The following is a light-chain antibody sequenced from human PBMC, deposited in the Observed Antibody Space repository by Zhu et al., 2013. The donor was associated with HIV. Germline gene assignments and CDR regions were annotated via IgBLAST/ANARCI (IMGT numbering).Light chain of an antibody. CDR2: GAS. CDR1: QSVSSSY. V-gene: IGKV3-20*01. Sequence: EIVLTQSPGTLSLSPGERGTLSCRASQSVSSSYLAWYQQKPGQAPRLLIYGASSRATGIPDRFSGSGSGTDFTLTISRLEPADFAVYYCQQYGSSPTFGGGTKVEIK. CDR3: QQYGSSPT. J-gene: IGKJ4*01.